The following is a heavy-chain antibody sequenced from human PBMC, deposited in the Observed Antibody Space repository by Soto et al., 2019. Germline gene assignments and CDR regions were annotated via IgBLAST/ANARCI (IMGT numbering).Heavy chain of an antibody. CDR3: ARLIGNSWLDS. Sequence: SQTLSLTCAISGDSVSSNSVVWNWIRQSPSRGLEWLGRTYYRSKWYNDYAVSVKSRITINPDTSNNQLSLQLNSVTPDDTAVYYCARLIGNSWLDSWGQGTLVTVSS. V-gene: IGHV6-1*01. D-gene: IGHD2-8*01. CDR2: TYYRSKWYN. CDR1: GDSVSSNSVV. J-gene: IGHJ5*01.